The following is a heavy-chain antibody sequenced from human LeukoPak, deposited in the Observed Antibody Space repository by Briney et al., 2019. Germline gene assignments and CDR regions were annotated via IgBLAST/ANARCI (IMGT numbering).Heavy chain of an antibody. Sequence: SETLSLTCTVSAGSINPYYWSWIRQSADTGLEWIGRIYASGTTKYNPSLQSRVTMSVDLSKNQFSLNLASVTAADTAVYYCARDQGYTYGQTHYFDFWGQGLLVTVSS. CDR1: AGSINPYY. V-gene: IGHV4-4*07. CDR2: IYASGTT. J-gene: IGHJ4*02. D-gene: IGHD5-18*01. CDR3: ARDQGYTYGQTHYFDF.